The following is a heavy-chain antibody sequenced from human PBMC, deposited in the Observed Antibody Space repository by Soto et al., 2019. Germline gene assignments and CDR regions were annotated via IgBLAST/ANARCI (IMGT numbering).Heavy chain of an antibody. CDR3: ARDLIDTWYYYDSSGPSPYYGMDV. D-gene: IGHD3-22*01. J-gene: IGHJ6*02. CDR1: GFTVSSNY. CDR2: IYSGGST. V-gene: IGHV3-53*01. Sequence: RLSCAASGFTVSSNYMSWVRQAPGKGLEWVSVIYSGGSTYYADSVKGRFTISRDNSKNTLYLQMNSLRAEDTAVYYCARDLIDTWYYYDSSGPSPYYGMDVWGQGTTVTVSS.